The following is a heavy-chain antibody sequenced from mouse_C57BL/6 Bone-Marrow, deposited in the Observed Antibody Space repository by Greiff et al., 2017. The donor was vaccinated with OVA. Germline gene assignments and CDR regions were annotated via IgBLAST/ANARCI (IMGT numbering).Heavy chain of an antibody. CDR3: ARTIVADYAMDY. V-gene: IGHV14-3*01. Sequence: DVKLVESVAELVRPGASVKVSCTASGFNIKNTYMHWVKQRPEQGLEWIGRIDPANGNTKYAPKFQGKATITADTSSNTAYLQLSSLTSDDTAIYYCARTIVADYAMDYWGQGTSVTVSS. J-gene: IGHJ4*01. CDR2: IDPANGNT. D-gene: IGHD1-1*01. CDR1: GFNIKNTY.